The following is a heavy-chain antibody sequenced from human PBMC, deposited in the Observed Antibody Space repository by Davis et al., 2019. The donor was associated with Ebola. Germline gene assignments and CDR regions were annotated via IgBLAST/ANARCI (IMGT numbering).Heavy chain of an antibody. CDR2: ISYDGSNK. V-gene: IGHV3-30*18. J-gene: IGHJ6*02. CDR1: GFTSSSYG. CDR3: AKDLIAARPDGKNYYYGMDV. D-gene: IGHD6-6*01. Sequence: PGGSLRLSCAASGFTSSSYGMHWVRQAPGKGLEWVAVISYDGSNKYYADSVKGRFTITRDNSKNTMYLQMNSLRAEETAVYYCAKDLIAARPDGKNYYYGMDVWGQGTLGTVSS.